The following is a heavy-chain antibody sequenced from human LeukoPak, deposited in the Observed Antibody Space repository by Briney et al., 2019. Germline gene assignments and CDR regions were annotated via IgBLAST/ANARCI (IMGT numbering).Heavy chain of an antibody. CDR3: AHGAMYQLDY. D-gene: IGHD2-2*01. CDR1: GFPFSSHG. CDR2: IIGGGGST. Sequence: GGSLRLSCAASGFPFSSHGMGWVRQAPGKGLEWVSGIIGGGGSTYYADSVKGRFTISGDNSRNTLFLQMNSLRAEDTAVYYCAHGAMYQLDYWGQGTLVTVSS. V-gene: IGHV3-23*01. J-gene: IGHJ4*02.